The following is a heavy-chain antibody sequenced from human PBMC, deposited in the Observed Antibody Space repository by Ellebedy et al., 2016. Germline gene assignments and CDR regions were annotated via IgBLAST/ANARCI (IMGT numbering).Heavy chain of an antibody. D-gene: IGHD5-24*01. CDR3: ARAATYAFDL. J-gene: IGHJ3*01. V-gene: IGHV3-7*04. CDR1: GFTFRGQW. CDR2: IKEDGSEK. Sequence: GGSLRLSXAASGFTFRGQWMSWVRQAPGKGLEWVANIKEDGSEKNYVDSVKGRFTISRDNAKNSLYLQMNSLRAEDTAVYYCARAATYAFDLWGQGTMVTVSS.